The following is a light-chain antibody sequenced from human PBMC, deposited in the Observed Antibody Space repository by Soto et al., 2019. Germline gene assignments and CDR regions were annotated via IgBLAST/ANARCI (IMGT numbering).Light chain of an antibody. J-gene: IGKJ1*01. CDR3: PHYISFPWT. CDR1: QTISDF. CDR2: EAS. Sequence: DIHMTQSASTASASGGNRVTVTWRARQTISDFLAWYQHKPGEAPKLLIAEASRLESGVPSRFRGGGSGTEFPLPLRRLQRDDVASYYCPHYISFPWTFGQGNKVDIK. V-gene: IGKV1-5*01.